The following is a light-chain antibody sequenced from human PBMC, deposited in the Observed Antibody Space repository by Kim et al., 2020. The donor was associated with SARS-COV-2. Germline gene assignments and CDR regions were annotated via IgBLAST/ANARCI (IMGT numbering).Light chain of an antibody. V-gene: IGLV3-1*01. Sequence: SVSPRQTVIITCAGDDLGDKYTCWYQQKPGQSPLLVIYQDDRRPSGIPVRFSGSNSGDTATLTISGTQAMDEADYYCQTWDGITAVFGGGTQLTVL. CDR3: QTWDGITAV. CDR2: QDD. J-gene: IGLJ3*02. CDR1: DLGDKY.